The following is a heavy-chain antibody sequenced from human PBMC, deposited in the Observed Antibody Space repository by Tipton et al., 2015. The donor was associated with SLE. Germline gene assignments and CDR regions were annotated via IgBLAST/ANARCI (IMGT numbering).Heavy chain of an antibody. CDR3: AREDFVEAFDI. V-gene: IGHV3-48*03. CDR2: ISSSGSTV. Sequence: GSLRLSCAASGFTFSAYEMNWVRQAPGKGLEWVSYISSSGSTVYYADSVKGRFTISRDNAKNSLYLQMSSLRAEDTAVYYCAREDFVEAFDIWGQGTMVTVSS. CDR1: GFTFSAYE. D-gene: IGHD2/OR15-2a*01. J-gene: IGHJ3*02.